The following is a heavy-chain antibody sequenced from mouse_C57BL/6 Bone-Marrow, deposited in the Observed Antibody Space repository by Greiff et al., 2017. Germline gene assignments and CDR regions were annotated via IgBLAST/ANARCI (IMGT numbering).Heavy chain of an antibody. CDR1: GYSITSDY. J-gene: IGHJ4*01. D-gene: IGHD4-1*01. CDR3: ARNRLGGGSYYAMDY. V-gene: IGHV3-8*01. Sequence: EVKVVESGPGLAKPSQTLSLTCSVTGYSITSDYWNWIRKFPGNKLEYMGYISYSGSTYNNPSPKSRISITLDTSKNQYYLQLNSVSTEDTATYYCARNRLGGGSYYAMDYWGQGASGTVSS. CDR2: ISYSGST.